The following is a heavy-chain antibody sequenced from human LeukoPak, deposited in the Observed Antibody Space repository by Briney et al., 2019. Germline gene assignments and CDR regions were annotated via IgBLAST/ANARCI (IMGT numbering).Heavy chain of an antibody. J-gene: IGHJ4*02. CDR1: GFTFSDYY. Sequence: GGSLRLSCAASGFTFSDYYMSWIRQAPGKGLEWVSYISSSGSTIYYADSVKGRFTISRDNAKNSLYLQMNSLRAEDTAVYYCARDRYYYDSSGYYSIEYWGQGTLVTVSS. D-gene: IGHD3-22*01. CDR3: ARDRYYYDSSGYYSIEY. CDR2: ISSSGSTI. V-gene: IGHV3-11*01.